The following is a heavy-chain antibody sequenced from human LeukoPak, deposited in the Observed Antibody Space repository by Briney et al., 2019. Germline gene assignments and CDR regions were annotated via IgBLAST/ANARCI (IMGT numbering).Heavy chain of an antibody. CDR3: ARGTHCSSTSCYDQFGY. V-gene: IGHV3-53*01. D-gene: IGHD2-2*01. Sequence: GGSLRLSCAASGFTVSSNYINWVRQAPGKGLEWVSVIYSGGSTYYADSVKGRFTISRDNSKNTLYLQMNSLRAEDTAVYYCARGTHCSSTSCYDQFGYWGQGTLVTVSS. CDR1: GFTVSSNY. J-gene: IGHJ4*02. CDR2: IYSGGST.